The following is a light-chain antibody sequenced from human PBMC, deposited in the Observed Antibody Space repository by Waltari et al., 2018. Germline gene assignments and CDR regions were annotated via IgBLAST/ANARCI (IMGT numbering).Light chain of an antibody. CDR1: SSAVGSNNR. Sequence: QSALTQPRSVSGSPGQSVTISCTGASSAVGSNNRVSCYQQPPGTAPKLIIHDVDKRPSGVPDRFSGSKSGNTASLTISGLQGEDEADYYCCSYAGRYTWVFGGGTKLTVL. CDR2: DVD. CDR3: CSYAGRYTWV. J-gene: IGLJ3*02. V-gene: IGLV2-11*01.